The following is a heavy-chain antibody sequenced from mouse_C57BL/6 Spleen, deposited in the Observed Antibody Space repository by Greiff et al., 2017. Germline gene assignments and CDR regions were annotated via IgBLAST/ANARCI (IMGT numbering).Heavy chain of an antibody. CDR3: ARDGFAMDY. CDR1: GYSITSGYD. V-gene: IGHV3-1*01. CDR2: ISYSGST. J-gene: IGHJ4*01. Sequence: VQLKQSGPGMVKPSQSLSLTCTVSGYSITSGYDWHWLRHFPGNKLECMGYISYSGSTNYNPSLKSRISITHDTSKNHFFLKLNSVTTEDTATYYCARDGFAMDYWGQGTSVTVSS.